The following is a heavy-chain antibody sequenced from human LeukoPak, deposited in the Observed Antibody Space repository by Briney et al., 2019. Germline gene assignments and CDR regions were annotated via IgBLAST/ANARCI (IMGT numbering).Heavy chain of an antibody. D-gene: IGHD3-22*01. Sequence: SVKVSCKASGGTFSSYAISWVRQAPGQGLEWMGGIIPIFGTANYAQKFQGRVTITADESTSTAYMELSSLRSEDTAVYYCVRENDSTGYPFGYWGQGTLVTVSS. CDR3: VRENDSTGYPFGY. CDR2: IIPIFGTA. CDR1: GGTFSSYA. J-gene: IGHJ4*02. V-gene: IGHV1-69*13.